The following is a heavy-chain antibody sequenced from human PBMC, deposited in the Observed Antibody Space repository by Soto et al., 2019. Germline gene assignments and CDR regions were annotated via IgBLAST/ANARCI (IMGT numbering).Heavy chain of an antibody. D-gene: IGHD1-7*01. J-gene: IGHJ3*02. CDR3: ARGGGWNYWSPNDAFDI. V-gene: IGHV4-34*01. CDR2: INHSGST. CDR1: GGSFSGYY. Sequence: SETLSLTCAVYGGSFSGYYWSWIRQPPGKGLEWIGEINHSGSTNYNPSLKSRVTISVDTSKNQFSLKLSSVTAADTAVYYCARGGGWNYWSPNDAFDIWGQGTMVTVSS.